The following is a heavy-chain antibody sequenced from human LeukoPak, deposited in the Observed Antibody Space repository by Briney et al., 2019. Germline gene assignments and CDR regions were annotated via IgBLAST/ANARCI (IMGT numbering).Heavy chain of an antibody. V-gene: IGHV4-34*01. CDR1: GGSFSGYY. J-gene: IGHJ3*02. D-gene: IGHD2-15*01. Sequence: SETLSLTCAVYGGSFSGYYWSWIRQPPGQGLEWIGEINHSGSTNYNPSLKSRVTISVDTSKNQFSLKLSSVTAADTAVYYCARGDIVVVVAAQKTYDTFDIWGQGTMVTVSS. CDR2: INHSGST. CDR3: ARGDIVVVVAAQKTYDTFDI.